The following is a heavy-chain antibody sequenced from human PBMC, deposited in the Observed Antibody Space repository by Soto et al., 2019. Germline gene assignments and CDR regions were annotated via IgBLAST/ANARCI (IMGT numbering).Heavy chain of an antibody. J-gene: IGHJ2*01. CDR3: AKSIASKTRPLGKDFDL. V-gene: IGHV3-23*01. D-gene: IGHD6-6*01. CDR1: GFPFSSYW. CDR2: ISGSGVST. Sequence: VVSLSLSCAASGFPFSSYWMHWIRQAPGKGLEWVSAISGSGVSTYYADSVKCRFTISRYNSKNTLYLQMKSLRSEETAVYYCAKSIASKTRPLGKDFDLWGRGTLVTVS.